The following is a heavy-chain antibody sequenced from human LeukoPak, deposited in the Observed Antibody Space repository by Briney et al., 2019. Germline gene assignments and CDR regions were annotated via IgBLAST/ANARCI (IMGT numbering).Heavy chain of an antibody. V-gene: IGHV4-30-2*01. J-gene: IGHJ3*02. D-gene: IGHD3-22*01. CDR2: IYHSGST. Sequence: SETLSLTCTVSGGSISSGGYSWSWIRQPPGKGLEWIGYIYHSGSTYYNPSLKSRVAISVDRSKNQFSLKLSSVTAADTAVYYCARAPTTYYYDSSGYYHNAFDIWGQGTMVTVSS. CDR3: ARAPTTYYYDSSGYYHNAFDI. CDR1: GGSISSGGYS.